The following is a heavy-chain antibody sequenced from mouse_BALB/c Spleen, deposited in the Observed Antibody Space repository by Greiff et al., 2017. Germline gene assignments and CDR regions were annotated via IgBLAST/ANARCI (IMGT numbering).Heavy chain of an antibody. CDR2: ISNGGGST. J-gene: IGHJ3*01. V-gene: IGHV5-12-2*01. CDR3: ARQDDYDAAWFAY. D-gene: IGHD2-4*01. CDR1: GFTFSSYT. Sequence: EVKLMESGGGLVQPGGSLKLSCAASGFTFSSYTMSWVRQTPEKRLEWVAYISNGGGSTYYPDTVKGRFTISRDNAKNTLYLQMSSLKSEDTAMYYCARQDDYDAAWFAYWGQGTLVTVSA.